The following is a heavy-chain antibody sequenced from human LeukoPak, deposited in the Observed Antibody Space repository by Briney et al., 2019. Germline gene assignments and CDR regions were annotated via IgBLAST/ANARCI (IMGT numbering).Heavy chain of an antibody. J-gene: IGHJ4*02. V-gene: IGHV4-59*01. Sequence: SETLSLTCTVSGGSISSSYWSWIRQPPGKRLEWIGHIYYSGSTNYNPSLKSRVTISVDTSKNQFSLKLSSVTAADTAVYYCASRSSIWSGYQDTLYYFDSWGQGTLVTVSS. D-gene: IGHD3-3*01. CDR2: IYYSGST. CDR1: GGSISSSY. CDR3: ASRSSIWSGYQDTLYYFDS.